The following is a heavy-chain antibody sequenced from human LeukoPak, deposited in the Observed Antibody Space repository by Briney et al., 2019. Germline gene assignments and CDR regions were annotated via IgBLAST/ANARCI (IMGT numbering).Heavy chain of an antibody. D-gene: IGHD2-15*01. CDR3: ARLDCSGGTCYLITHYYFDY. V-gene: IGHV3-30*02. CDR1: GFTFSSYG. CDR2: IRFDGSNK. Sequence: GGSLRLSCKVSGFTFSSYGMHWVRQAPGKGLEWVAFIRFDGSNKYYADSVKGRFTISRDNSKNTLYLQMNSLRAEDTAVYYCARLDCSGGTCYLITHYYFDYWGQGTLVTVSS. J-gene: IGHJ4*02.